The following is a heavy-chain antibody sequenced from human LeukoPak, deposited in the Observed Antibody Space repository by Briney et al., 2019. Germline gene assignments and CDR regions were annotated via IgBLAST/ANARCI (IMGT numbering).Heavy chain of an antibody. D-gene: IGHD3-9*01. J-gene: IGHJ4*02. CDR1: GYTFTSYY. Sequence: ASVKVSCKASGYTFTSYYMHWVRQAPGQGLEWMGIINPSGGSTSYAQKFQGRVTMTRDTSTSTVYMELSSLRSEDTAVYYCARGPTPDYDILTGYYFREYYFDYWGQGTLVAVSS. CDR3: ARGPTPDYDILTGYYFREYYFDY. CDR2: INPSGGST. V-gene: IGHV1-46*01.